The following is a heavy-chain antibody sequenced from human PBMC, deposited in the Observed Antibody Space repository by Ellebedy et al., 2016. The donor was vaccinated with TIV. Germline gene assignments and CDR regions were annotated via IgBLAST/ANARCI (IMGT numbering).Heavy chain of an antibody. CDR1: GGSISSYY. V-gene: IGHV4-59*01. J-gene: IGHJ6*02. CDR3: ASSLTMLRGGMDV. CDR2: IYYSGST. D-gene: IGHD3-10*01. Sequence: MPGGSLRLSCTVSGGSISSYYWSWIRQPPGKGLEWIGYIYYSGSTNYNPSLKSRVTIPVDTSKNQFSLKLSSVTAADTAVYYCASSLTMLRGGMDVWGQGTTVTVSS.